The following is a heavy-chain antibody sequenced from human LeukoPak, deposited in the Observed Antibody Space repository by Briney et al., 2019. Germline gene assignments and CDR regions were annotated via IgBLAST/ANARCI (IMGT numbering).Heavy chain of an antibody. V-gene: IGHV3-48*02. D-gene: IGHD1-26*01. J-gene: IGHJ3*02. CDR3: AREGWAAFDI. CDR2: ISSSSVLI. Sequence: PGGSLRLSCAASGFTFSSYRMNWVRQAPGKGLEWVSSISSSSVLIYYADSVKGRFTISRDDAKNSLFLQMNSLRDEDTAVYYCAREGWAAFDIWGQGTMVTVSS. CDR1: GFTFSSYR.